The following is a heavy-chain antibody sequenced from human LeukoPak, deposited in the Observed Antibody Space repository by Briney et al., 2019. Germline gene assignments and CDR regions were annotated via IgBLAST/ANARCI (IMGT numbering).Heavy chain of an antibody. CDR3: ARETGYSTSWYAYYFDY. Sequence: GVALRLSCAASEFSVSHNYMSWVRQAPGKGLEWVSVIHSDGTTHYADSVKGRFTISRDNSKNTLYLQMNSLRVEDTAMYYCARETGYSTSWYAYYFDYWGQGTLVTVAS. D-gene: IGHD6-13*01. J-gene: IGHJ4*02. CDR1: EFSVSHNY. CDR2: IHSDGTT. V-gene: IGHV3-53*01.